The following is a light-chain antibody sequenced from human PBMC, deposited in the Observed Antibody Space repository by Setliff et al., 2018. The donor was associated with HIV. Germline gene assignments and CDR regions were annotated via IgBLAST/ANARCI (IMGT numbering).Light chain of an antibody. Sequence: QSALTQPPSASGSPGQSITISCTGTSSDVGSYNLVSWYQQHPGKAPKLMISEVRKRPSGVSNRFSGSKSGNTASLTISGLQAEDEADYFCCAYAGSSTYVFGTGTKVTVL. V-gene: IGLV2-23*02. CDR3: CAYAGSSTYV. CDR2: EVR. J-gene: IGLJ1*01. CDR1: SSDVGSYNL.